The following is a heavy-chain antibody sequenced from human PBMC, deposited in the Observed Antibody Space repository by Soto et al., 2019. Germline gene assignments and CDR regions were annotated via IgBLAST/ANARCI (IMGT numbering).Heavy chain of an antibody. V-gene: IGHV1-18*01. Sequence: GASVTVSCKASGYGFTIYGISWVRQAPGQGLEWMGWISPYSGNTRYPENLQGRVTMTTDTSTSTAYMELRSLRSDDTAVYYCAREMWTRSGPQNFFDYWGQGALVTVSS. J-gene: IGHJ4*02. D-gene: IGHD6-25*01. CDR2: ISPYSGNT. CDR1: GYGFTIYG. CDR3: AREMWTRSGPQNFFDY.